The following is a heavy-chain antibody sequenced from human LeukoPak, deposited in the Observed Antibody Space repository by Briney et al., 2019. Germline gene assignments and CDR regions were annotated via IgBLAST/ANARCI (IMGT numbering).Heavy chain of an antibody. Sequence: GESLKISCKGSGYSFTSYWIGWVRQMPGKGLEWMGIIYPGDSDTRYSPSFQGQVTISADKSISTAYLQWSSLKASDTAMYYCASYSGYVVGLEGFSYWGQGTLVTVSS. CDR3: ASYSGYVVGLEGFSY. D-gene: IGHD5-12*01. CDR1: GYSFTSYW. V-gene: IGHV5-51*01. J-gene: IGHJ4*02. CDR2: IYPGDSDT.